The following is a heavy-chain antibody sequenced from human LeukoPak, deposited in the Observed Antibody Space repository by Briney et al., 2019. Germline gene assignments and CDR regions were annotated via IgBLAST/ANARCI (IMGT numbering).Heavy chain of an antibody. J-gene: IGHJ1*01. CDR3: AKGGVVVITTGHFQH. CDR2: ISWDGGST. CDR1: GFTFDDYA. D-gene: IGHD3-22*01. V-gene: IGHV3-43D*03. Sequence: PGGSLRLSCAASGFTFDDYAMHWVRQAPGKGLEWVSLISWDGGSTYYANSVKGRFTISRDNSKNSLYLQMNSLRAEDTALYYCAKGGVVVITTGHFQHWGQGTLVTVSS.